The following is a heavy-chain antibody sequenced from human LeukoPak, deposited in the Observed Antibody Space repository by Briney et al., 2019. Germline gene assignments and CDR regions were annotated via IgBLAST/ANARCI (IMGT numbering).Heavy chain of an antibody. J-gene: IGHJ4*02. D-gene: IGHD1-7*01. CDR2: ISSSSSYI. Sequence: PGGSLRLSCAASGFPFSTYSMNWVRQAPGKGLEWVSFISSSSSYIYYADSVKGRFTISRDNAKNSLYLQMNSLRAEDTAVYYCARVRTIPPGVDYWGQGTLVTVSS. CDR3: ARVRTIPPGVDY. V-gene: IGHV3-21*01. CDR1: GFPFSTYS.